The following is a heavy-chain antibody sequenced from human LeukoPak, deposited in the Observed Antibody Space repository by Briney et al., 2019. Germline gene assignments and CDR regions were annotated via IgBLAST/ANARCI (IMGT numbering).Heavy chain of an antibody. J-gene: IGHJ4*02. CDR1: GFTFNSYE. D-gene: IGHD2-2*01. CDR2: FSSCDGSSI. Sequence: PGVPLTLPCAACGFTFNSYEMKWLPQAPGKAREMVSYFSSCDGSSIFYADSVKGRFNISRDNAKSSQYLQMDSLRGEDTAVYYCARGRYALYYWGQGALVTVSS. V-gene: IGHV3-48*03. CDR3: ARGRYALYY.